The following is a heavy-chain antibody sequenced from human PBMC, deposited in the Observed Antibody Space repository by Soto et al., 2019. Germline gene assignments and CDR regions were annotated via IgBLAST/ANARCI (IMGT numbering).Heavy chain of an antibody. CDR1: GGSISSGGYY. Sequence: SETLSLTCTVSGGSISSGGYYWSWIRQHPGKGLEWIRYIYYSGSTYYNPSLKSRVTISVDTSKNQFSLKLSSVTAADTAVYYCARDRVTTVTTTYGMDVWGQGTTVTGSS. V-gene: IGHV4-31*03. CDR2: IYYSGST. J-gene: IGHJ6*01. CDR3: ARDRVTTVTTTYGMDV. D-gene: IGHD4-4*01.